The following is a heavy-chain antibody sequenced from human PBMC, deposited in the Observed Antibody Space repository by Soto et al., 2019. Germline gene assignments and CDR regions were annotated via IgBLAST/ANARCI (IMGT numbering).Heavy chain of an antibody. CDR2: ISGSGGST. D-gene: IGHD3-3*01. V-gene: IGHV3-23*01. CDR3: AKERNFWSGTAGFDS. Sequence: GGSLRLSCVGSGFTFSMFAMSWVRQAPGKGLEWISSISGSGGSTYYADSVKGRFTVSRDNSKTTVFLQMNSLRTEDTAVYFCAKERNFWSGTAGFDSWGQGSPVTLSS. J-gene: IGHJ5*01. CDR1: GFTFSMFA.